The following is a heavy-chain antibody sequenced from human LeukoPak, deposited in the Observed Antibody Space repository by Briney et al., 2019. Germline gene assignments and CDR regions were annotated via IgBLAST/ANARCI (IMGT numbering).Heavy chain of an antibody. CDR1: GFTFSSYA. J-gene: IGHJ4*02. V-gene: IGHV3-23*01. Sequence: GGSLRLSCAASGFTFSSYAMSWVRQAPGKGLEWVSAISGSDSRTYYADSVKGRFTISRDNSKNTLYLQMNSLRAEDTAVYYCAKDDRGGGSGYYYVDGNFDYWGQGTLVTVSS. CDR2: ISGSDSRT. D-gene: IGHD3-22*01. CDR3: AKDDRGGGSGYYYVDGNFDY.